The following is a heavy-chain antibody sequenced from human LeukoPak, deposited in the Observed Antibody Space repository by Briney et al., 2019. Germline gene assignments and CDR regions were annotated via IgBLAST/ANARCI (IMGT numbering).Heavy chain of an antibody. CDR1: GFTFTNYA. J-gene: IGHJ5*02. D-gene: IGHD4-17*01. CDR3: AKDRPVTRAPNWFDP. V-gene: IGHV3-23*01. CDR2: ISGSGSST. Sequence: GGSLRLSCAASGFTFTNYAMSWIRQAPGKGLEWISAISGSGSSTYYADSVKGRFTVSRDNSKNTLYLQMNSLRAEDTAVYYCAKDRPVTRAPNWFDPWGQGTLVTVSS.